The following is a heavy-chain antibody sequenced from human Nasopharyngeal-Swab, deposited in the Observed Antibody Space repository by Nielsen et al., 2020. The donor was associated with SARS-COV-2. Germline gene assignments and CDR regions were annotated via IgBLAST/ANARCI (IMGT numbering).Heavy chain of an antibody. CDR3: AKDYDTLERIAVAGY. V-gene: IGHV3-23*01. CDR2: ISGSGGST. D-gene: IGHD6-19*01. Sequence: GESLKISCAASRFTFSSYAMSWVRQAPGKGLEWVSAISGSGGSTYYADSVKGRFTISRDNSKNTLYLQMNSLRAEDTAVYYCAKDYDTLERIAVAGYWGQGTLVTVSS. CDR1: RFTFSSYA. J-gene: IGHJ4*02.